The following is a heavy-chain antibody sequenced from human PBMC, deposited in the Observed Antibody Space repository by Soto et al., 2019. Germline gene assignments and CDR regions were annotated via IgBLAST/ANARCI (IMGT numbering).Heavy chain of an antibody. CDR3: AHTLDWGEGRFDY. CDR2: IYWDDDK. Sequence: QITLKESGPTLVKPTQTLTLTCSFSGFSLSSVGVGVGWIRQPPGKALEWLALIYWDDDKRYSPSLKSRLTITKDTSKTQGVLTLTNSDPVDTATYYCAHTLDWGEGRFDYGGQGTLVTVSS. D-gene: IGHD7-27*01. J-gene: IGHJ4*02. CDR1: GFSLSSVGVG. V-gene: IGHV2-5*02.